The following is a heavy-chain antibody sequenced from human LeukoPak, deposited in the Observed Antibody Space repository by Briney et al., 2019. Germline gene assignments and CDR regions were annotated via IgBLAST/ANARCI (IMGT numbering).Heavy chain of an antibody. D-gene: IGHD3-9*01. Sequence: SETLSLTCTVSGGSISSYYWSWIRQPPGKGLEWIGYIYYSGSTNYNPSLKSRVTISVDTSKNQFSLKLSSVTAADTAVYYCARVVYDILTGYPDYYMDVWGKGTTVTISS. CDR2: IYYSGST. CDR1: GGSISSYY. J-gene: IGHJ6*03. V-gene: IGHV4-59*01. CDR3: ARVVYDILTGYPDYYMDV.